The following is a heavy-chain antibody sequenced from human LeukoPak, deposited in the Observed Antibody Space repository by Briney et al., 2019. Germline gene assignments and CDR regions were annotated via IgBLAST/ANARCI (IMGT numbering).Heavy chain of an antibody. Sequence: GGSLRLSCAASGFTFSSYSMNWVRQAPGKGLEWVSVIYSGGSTYYADSVKGRFTISRDNSKNTLYLQMNSLRAEDTAVYYCAKLDYSNYYFDYWGQGTLVTVSS. J-gene: IGHJ4*02. D-gene: IGHD4-11*01. CDR1: GFTFSSYS. CDR2: IYSGGST. CDR3: AKLDYSNYYFDY. V-gene: IGHV3-66*04.